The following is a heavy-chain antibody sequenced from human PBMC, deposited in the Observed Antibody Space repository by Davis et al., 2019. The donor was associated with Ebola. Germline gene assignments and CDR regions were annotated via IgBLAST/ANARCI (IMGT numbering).Heavy chain of an antibody. D-gene: IGHD3-10*01. V-gene: IGHV4-34*01. Sequence: SETLSPTCTVSGGSISSYYWSWIRQPPGKWLEWIVEINHSGSTNYNPSLKSRVTISVDTSKKQFSLKLSSVTAADTAVYYCARRDYYGSRGWFDPWGQGTLVTVSS. J-gene: IGHJ5*02. CDR3: ARRDYYGSRGWFDP. CDR2: INHSGST. CDR1: GGSISSYY.